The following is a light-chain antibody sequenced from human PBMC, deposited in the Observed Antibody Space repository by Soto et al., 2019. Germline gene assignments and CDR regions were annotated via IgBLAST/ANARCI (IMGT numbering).Light chain of an antibody. J-gene: IGLJ1*01. CDR3: SSYTISTSYV. CDR2: DVN. V-gene: IGLV2-14*03. CDR1: SSDIGGYKY. Sequence: QSALTQPSSVSGSPGQSITISCTGTSSDIGGYKYVSWYQQHPGKAPKLMIYDVNIRPPGVSDRFSGSKSGNTASLTISGLQAEDEADYYCSSYTISTSYVFGPGTKLTVL.